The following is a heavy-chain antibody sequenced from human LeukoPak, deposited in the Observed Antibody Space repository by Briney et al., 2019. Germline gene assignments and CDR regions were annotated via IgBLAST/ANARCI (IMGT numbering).Heavy chain of an antibody. V-gene: IGHV1-2*02. CDR1: GYTFTGYY. J-gene: IGHJ6*03. CDR2: INPSSGGT. D-gene: IGHD3-10*01. CDR3: AGHSLWFGNQHPYYMDV. Sequence: ASVKVSCKVSGYTFTGYYIHWVRQAPGQGLEWMGWINPSSGGTNYAQNFQGRVTMTRDTSISTAYMELSRLSSEDTAVYYCAGHSLWFGNQHPYYMDVWGKGTTVTISS.